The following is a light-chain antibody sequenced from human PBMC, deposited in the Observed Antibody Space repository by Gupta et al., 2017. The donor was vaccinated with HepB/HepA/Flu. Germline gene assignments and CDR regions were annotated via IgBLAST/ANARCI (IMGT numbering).Light chain of an antibody. J-gene: IGKJ1*01. V-gene: IGKV1-39*01. Sequence: DIQITQSPSSLSASVGDRVTITCRASQSIDTYLNWYQQRPGTGKAPKVLIFSASNLKSGVPSRFSGSGSGTDFSLTISKLQPEDFTTYYCQQCVNNPRAFGQGTKVEI. CDR3: QQCVNNPRA. CDR1: QSIDTY. CDR2: SAS.